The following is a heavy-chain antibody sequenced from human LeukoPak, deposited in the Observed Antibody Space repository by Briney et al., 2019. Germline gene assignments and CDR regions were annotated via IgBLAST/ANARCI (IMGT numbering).Heavy chain of an antibody. CDR3: TKDSSSWALEYFQH. CDR2: IRYDGSNK. J-gene: IGHJ1*01. D-gene: IGHD6-13*01. CDR1: GFAFSSYG. V-gene: IGHV3-30*02. Sequence: GGSLRLSCAASGFAFSSYGMHWVRQAPGKGLEWVAFIRYDGSNKYYADSVKGRFTISRDSSKNTLYLQMNSLRAEDTAVYYCTKDSSSWALEYFQHWGQGTLVTVSS.